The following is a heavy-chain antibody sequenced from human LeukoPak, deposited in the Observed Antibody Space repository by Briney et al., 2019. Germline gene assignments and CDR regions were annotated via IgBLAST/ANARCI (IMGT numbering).Heavy chain of an antibody. CDR2: INASDGST. Sequence: ASVKLSCKASGYTFTSYYMNWVRQSPGQGLEWRGIINASDGSTSYAQKFQGRVTMTRDMSRSTVYMELSSLRSEDTAVYYCARVSSWDSSGYSDDYWGQGTLVTVSS. CDR3: ARVSSWDSSGYSDDY. CDR1: GYTFTSYY. D-gene: IGHD3-22*01. J-gene: IGHJ4*02. V-gene: IGHV1-46*01.